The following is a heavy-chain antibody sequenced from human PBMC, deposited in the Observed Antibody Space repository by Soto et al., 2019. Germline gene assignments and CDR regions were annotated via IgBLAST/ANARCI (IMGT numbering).Heavy chain of an antibody. CDR3: ARTYYDFWSGYPQYPDLDY. D-gene: IGHD3-3*01. J-gene: IGHJ4*02. CDR1: GFTFSSYG. V-gene: IGHV3-33*01. Sequence: GGSLRLSCAASGFTFSSYGMHWVRQAPGKGLEWVAVIWYDGSNKYYADSVKGRFTISRDNSKNTLYLQMNSLRAEDTAVYYCARTYYDFWSGYPQYPDLDYWGQGTLVTVSS. CDR2: IWYDGSNK.